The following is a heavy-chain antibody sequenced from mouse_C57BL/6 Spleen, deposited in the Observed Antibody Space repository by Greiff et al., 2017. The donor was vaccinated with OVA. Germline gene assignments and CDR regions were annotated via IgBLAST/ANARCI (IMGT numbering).Heavy chain of an antibody. CDR2: IYPGDGDT. CDR3: ARLYGLYAMDY. Sequence: VKLMESGPELVKPGASVKISCKASGYAFSSSWMNWVKQRPGKGLEWIGRIYPGDGDTNYNGKFKGKATLTADKSSSTAYMQLSSLTSEDSAVYFCARLYGLYAMDYWGQGTSVTVSS. V-gene: IGHV1-82*01. CDR1: GYAFSSSW. J-gene: IGHJ4*01. D-gene: IGHD2-10*02.